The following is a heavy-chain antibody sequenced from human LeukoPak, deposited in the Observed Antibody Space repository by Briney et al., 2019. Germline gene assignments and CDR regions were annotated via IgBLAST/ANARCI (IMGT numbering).Heavy chain of an antibody. Sequence: EASVKVSCKASGYTFTRYYLHWVRQAPGQGLEWMGIINPSGGSISYAQKFQGRVTLTRDTSTTTIYMELYSLRPEDTAVYYCARSLGDTAEWWGQGTLVTVSS. CDR1: GYTFTRYY. CDR2: INPSGGSI. V-gene: IGHV1-46*01. J-gene: IGHJ4*02. D-gene: IGHD5-18*01. CDR3: ARSLGDTAEW.